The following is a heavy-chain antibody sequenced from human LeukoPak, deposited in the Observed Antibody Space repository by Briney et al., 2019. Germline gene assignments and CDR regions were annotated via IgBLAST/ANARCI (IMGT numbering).Heavy chain of an antibody. CDR1: GYTFTSYG. V-gene: IGHV1-18*01. J-gene: IGHJ4*02. D-gene: IGHD6-19*01. Sequence: ASVKVSCKASGYTFTSYGISWVRQAPGQGLEWMGWISAYNGNTNYAQKLQGRVTMTTDTSTSTAYMELRSLRSDDTAVYYCARDLGTSGWYYYFDYWGQGTLVTVSS. CDR2: ISAYNGNT. CDR3: ARDLGTSGWYYYFDY.